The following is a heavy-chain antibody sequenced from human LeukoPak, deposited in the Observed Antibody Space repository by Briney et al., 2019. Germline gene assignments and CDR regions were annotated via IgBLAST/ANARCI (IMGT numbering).Heavy chain of an antibody. CDR3: ASAGEYYGSGSYYFGY. J-gene: IGHJ4*02. Sequence: SVKVSCKASGGTFSSYAISWVRQAPGQGLESMGGIIPIFGTANYAQKFQGRVTITADKSTSTAYMELSSLRSEDTAVYYCASAGEYYGSGSYYFGYWGQGTLVTVSS. V-gene: IGHV1-69*06. D-gene: IGHD3-10*01. CDR1: GGTFSSYA. CDR2: IIPIFGTA.